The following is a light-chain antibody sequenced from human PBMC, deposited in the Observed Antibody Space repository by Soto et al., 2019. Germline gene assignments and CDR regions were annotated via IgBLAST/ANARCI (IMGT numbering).Light chain of an antibody. CDR2: NVS. Sequence: QSVLAQPASVSGSPGQSITISCTGTSSDVGGFDYVSWYQQRPGKVPKLIIHNVSNRPSGVSDRFSGSKSGNTASLTISGLRAADGAYYYCRSYASTSFLVVFGGGPQRTFL. J-gene: IGLJ3*02. CDR3: RSYASTSFLVV. V-gene: IGLV2-14*01. CDR1: SSDVGGFDY.